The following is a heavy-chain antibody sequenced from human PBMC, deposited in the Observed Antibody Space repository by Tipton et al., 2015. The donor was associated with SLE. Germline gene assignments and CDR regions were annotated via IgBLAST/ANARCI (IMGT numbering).Heavy chain of an antibody. CDR1: GESFSGYY. D-gene: IGHD3-22*01. V-gene: IGHV4-34*01. J-gene: IGHJ4*02. CDR3: ARVPFTMTHDY. CDR2: INHSGST. Sequence: TLSLTCAVYGESFSGYYWSWIRQPPGKGLEWIGEINHSGSTNYNPSLKSRVTISVDTSKNQFSLKLSSVTAADTAVYYCARVPFTMTHDYWGQGTLVTVSS.